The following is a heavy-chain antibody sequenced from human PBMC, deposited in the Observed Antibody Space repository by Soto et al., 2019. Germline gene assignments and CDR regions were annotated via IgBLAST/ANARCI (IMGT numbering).Heavy chain of an antibody. CDR3: ARADGYSSSWGLLDP. CDR2: IYYRGST. Sequence: QVQLQESGPGLVKPSQTLSLTCTVSGGSISSGAYFWSWIRQHPGRGLEWIGYIYYRGSTYYNPSLKIRLTISVDTSKTQFSLNLTSVTAADTAVYYCARADGYSSSWGLLDPWGQGTLVTVSS. D-gene: IGHD2-2*03. CDR1: GGSISSGAYF. V-gene: IGHV4-31*03. J-gene: IGHJ5*02.